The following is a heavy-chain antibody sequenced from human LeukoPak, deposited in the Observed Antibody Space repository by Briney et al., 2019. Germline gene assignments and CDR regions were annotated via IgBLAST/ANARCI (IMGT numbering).Heavy chain of an antibody. CDR1: GFTFSSYA. CDR2: ISYDGSNI. Sequence: GGSLRLSCAASGFTFSSYAMHWVRQAPGKGLEWVAVISYDGSNIYYADSVKGRFTISRDNSKNTLYLQMNSLRAEDTAVYYCARDRNYYGSGLYWYFDLWGRGTLVTVSS. CDR3: ARDRNYYGSGLYWYFDL. D-gene: IGHD3-10*01. J-gene: IGHJ2*01. V-gene: IGHV3-30-3*01.